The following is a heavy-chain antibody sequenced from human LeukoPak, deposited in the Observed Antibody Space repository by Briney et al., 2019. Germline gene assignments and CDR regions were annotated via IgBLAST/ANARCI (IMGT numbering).Heavy chain of an antibody. CDR3: VRGVAAAGPQPDFDY. V-gene: IGHV1-69*13. CDR1: GGTFSSYA. D-gene: IGHD6-13*01. Sequence: GASVKVSCKASGGTFSSYAISWVRQAPGQGLEWMGGIIPIFGTANYAQKFQGRVTITADESTSTAYMELSRLRSDDTAVYYCVRGVAAAGPQPDFDYWGQGTLVTVSS. CDR2: IIPIFGTA. J-gene: IGHJ4*02.